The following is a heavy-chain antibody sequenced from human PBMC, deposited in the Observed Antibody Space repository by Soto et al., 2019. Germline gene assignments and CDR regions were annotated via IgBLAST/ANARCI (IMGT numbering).Heavy chain of an antibody. D-gene: IGHD3-10*01. CDR2: IWYDGSNK. V-gene: IGHV3-33*01. J-gene: IGHJ5*02. Sequence: QVQLVESGGGVVQPGRSLRLSCAASGFTFSNYGMHWVRQAPGKGLEWVAVIWYDGSNKYYADSVMGRFTISRDNSKNTLYLQTNSLRAEDTAVYYCARNRGLLWFGELSPDWFDPWGQGTLVTVSS. CDR3: ARNRGLLWFGELSPDWFDP. CDR1: GFTFSNYG.